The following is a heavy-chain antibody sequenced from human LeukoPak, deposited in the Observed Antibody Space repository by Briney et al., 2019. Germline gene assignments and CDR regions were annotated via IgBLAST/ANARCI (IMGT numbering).Heavy chain of an antibody. J-gene: IGHJ4*02. D-gene: IGHD6-13*01. V-gene: IGHV4-59*01. CDR1: GGSISSYY. CDR3: ARAGSSPRGIDY. CDR2: IYYSGST. Sequence: SETLSLTCTVSGGSISSYYWSWIRQPPGKGLEWIGYIYYSGSTNYNPSVKSRVTISVDTSKNQFSLKLSSVTAADTAMYYCARAGSSPRGIDYWGQGTLVTVSS.